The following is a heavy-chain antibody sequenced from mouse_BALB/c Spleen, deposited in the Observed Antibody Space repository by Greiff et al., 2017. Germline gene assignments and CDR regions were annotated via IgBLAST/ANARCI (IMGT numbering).Heavy chain of an antibody. J-gene: IGHJ3*01. CDR2: ISSGGGNT. V-gene: IGHV5-9*03. CDR3: ARGNYETWFAY. Sequence: EVKLMESGGGLVKPGGSLKLSCAASGFTFSSYTMSWVRQTPEKRLEWVATISSGGGNTYYPDSVKGRFTISRDNAKNNLYLQMSSLRSEDTALYYCARGNYETWFAYWGQGTLVTVSA. D-gene: IGHD2-1*01. CDR1: GFTFSSYT.